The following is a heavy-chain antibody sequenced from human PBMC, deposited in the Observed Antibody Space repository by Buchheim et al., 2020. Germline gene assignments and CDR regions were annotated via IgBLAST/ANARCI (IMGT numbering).Heavy chain of an antibody. V-gene: IGHV3-23*01. CDR1: GFTFSSYA. CDR2: ISGSGGGP. CDR3: AKCVNLECWYFDL. J-gene: IGHJ2*01. D-gene: IGHD3-3*01. Sequence: EVQLLESGGGLIQPGGSLRLSCAASGFTFSSYAMSWVRQAPGKGLEWVSGISGSGGGPYYADSVKGRFTISRDNSKKPLYLQMNILRAEDTAVYYCAKCVNLECWYFDLWGRGTL.